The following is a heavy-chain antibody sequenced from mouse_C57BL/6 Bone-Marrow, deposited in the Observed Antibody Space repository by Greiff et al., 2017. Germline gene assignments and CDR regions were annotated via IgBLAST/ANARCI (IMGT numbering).Heavy chain of an antibody. CDR2: IDPETGGT. CDR1: GYTFTDYE. J-gene: IGHJ2*01. Sequence: VKLMESGAELVRPGASVTLSCKASGYTFTDYEMHWVKQTPVHGLEWIGAIDPETGGTAYNQKFKGKAILTADKSSSTAYMELRSLTSEDSAVYYAYYYGSRIDYWGQGTTLTVSS. D-gene: IGHD1-1*01. CDR3: YYYGSRIDY. V-gene: IGHV1-15*01.